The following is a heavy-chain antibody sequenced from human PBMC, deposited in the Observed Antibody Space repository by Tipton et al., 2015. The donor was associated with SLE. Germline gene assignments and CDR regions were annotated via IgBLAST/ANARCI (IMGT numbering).Heavy chain of an antibody. CDR2: ISAYNDNT. D-gene: IGHD6-13*01. CDR1: GYTFTSYG. J-gene: IGHJ4*02. V-gene: IGHV1-18*01. CDR3: ARDKWGGIAAAGTGH. Sequence: QLVQSGAEVKKPGASVKVSCKASGYTFTSYGISWVRQAPGQGLEWMGWISAYNDNTNYAHKFQGRVTMTTDTSTSTAYMELRSLRSDDTAVYYCARDKWGGIAAAGTGHWGQGTLVTVSS.